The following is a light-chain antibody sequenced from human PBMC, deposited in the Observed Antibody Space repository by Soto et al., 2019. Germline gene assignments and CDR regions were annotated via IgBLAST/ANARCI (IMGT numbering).Light chain of an antibody. V-gene: IGKV3-20*01. CDR2: GAS. J-gene: IGKJ5*01. CDR3: QQYRSWVT. Sequence: EIVCTQSPGTLSLSPGERATLSCRASQSLSGNYLAWYQQKPGQAPRLLIYGASNRATGIPERFSGSGSGTDFTLTISRLEPQDSAMYYCQQYRSWVTFGQGTRLEIK. CDR1: QSLSGNY.